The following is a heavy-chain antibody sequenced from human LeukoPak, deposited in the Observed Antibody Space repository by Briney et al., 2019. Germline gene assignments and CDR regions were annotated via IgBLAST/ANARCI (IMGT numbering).Heavy chain of an antibody. D-gene: IGHD2-2*01. Sequence: GESLKISCKASGYSFTSCWIGWVRQMPGKGLEWMGIIYPGDSDIRYSPSFQGQVTISADKSINTAYLQWSSLKASDTAMYYCAREGRDCSSTSCPFDYWGQGTLVTVSS. J-gene: IGHJ4*02. CDR1: GYSFTSCW. CDR2: IYPGDSDI. V-gene: IGHV5-51*01. CDR3: AREGRDCSSTSCPFDY.